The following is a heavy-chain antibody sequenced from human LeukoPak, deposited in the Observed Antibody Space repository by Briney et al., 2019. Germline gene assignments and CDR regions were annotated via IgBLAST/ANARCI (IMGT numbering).Heavy chain of an antibody. Sequence: SETLSLTCTVSGYSISSGYYWGWIRQPPGKGLEWIGSIYHSGSTYYNPSLKSRVTISVDTSKNQFSLKLSSVTAADTAVYYCASSGYMVTTYYYYYYMDVRGKGTTVTVSS. D-gene: IGHD2-21*02. CDR2: IYHSGST. CDR1: GYSISSGYY. CDR3: ASSGYMVTTYYYYYYMDV. V-gene: IGHV4-38-2*02. J-gene: IGHJ6*03.